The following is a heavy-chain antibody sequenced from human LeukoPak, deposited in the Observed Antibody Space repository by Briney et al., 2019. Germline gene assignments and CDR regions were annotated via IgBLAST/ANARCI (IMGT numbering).Heavy chain of an antibody. CDR1: GFTVSSNY. D-gene: IGHD1-26*01. J-gene: IGHJ4*02. V-gene: IGHV3-66*02. Sequence: GGSLRLSSAASGFTVSSNYMSWVRQAPGKGLEWVSVIYSGGSTYYADSVKGRFTISRDNSKNTLYLQMNSLRAEDKAVYYCARAETPASGLDYWGQGTLVTVSS. CDR3: ARAETPASGLDY. CDR2: IYSGGST.